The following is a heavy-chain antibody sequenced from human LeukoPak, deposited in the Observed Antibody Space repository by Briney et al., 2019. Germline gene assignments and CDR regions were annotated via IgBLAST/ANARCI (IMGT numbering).Heavy chain of an antibody. J-gene: IGHJ6*02. D-gene: IGHD6-6*01. Sequence: PSETLSLTCTVSGGSISGHYWSWIRQPPGKGLEWIGYIYNSGTTNYNPSLKSRVTISVDTSKNQFSLKLTSVTAADTAVYYCASDFVGSNYYGVDVWGQGTTVTVSS. CDR1: GGSISGHY. CDR2: IYNSGTT. V-gene: IGHV4-59*11. CDR3: ASDFVGSNYYGVDV.